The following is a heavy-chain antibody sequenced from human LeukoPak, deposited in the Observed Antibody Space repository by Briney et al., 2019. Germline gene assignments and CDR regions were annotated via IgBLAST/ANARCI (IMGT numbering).Heavy chain of an antibody. J-gene: IGHJ3*02. CDR1: GSTVSSNY. V-gene: IGHV3-53*04. CDR2: IYSGDSA. CDR3: ARDRSGYDGFDI. Sequence: GGSLRLSCAGSGSTVSSNYMSWVRQAPGKGLEWVSAIYSGDSAYYADSVKGRFTISRHNSKDTLYLQMNSLRADDTAMYYCARDRSGYDGFDIWGQGTMVTVSS. D-gene: IGHD3-22*01.